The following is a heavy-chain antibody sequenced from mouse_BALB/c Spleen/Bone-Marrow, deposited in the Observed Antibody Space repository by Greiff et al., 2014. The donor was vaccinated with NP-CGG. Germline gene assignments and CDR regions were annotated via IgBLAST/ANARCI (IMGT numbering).Heavy chain of an antibody. Sequence: VQLQQSGAELVKPGASVKLSCTASGFNIEDTYVHWVKQRPEQGLEWIGRIDPANGNTKYDPKFQGKATVTSDTSSNTAYLHLNSLTSEDTAVYSCAEGYDSWFAYWGQGTLVTVSA. D-gene: IGHD2-2*01. CDR3: AEGYDSWFAY. CDR1: GFNIEDTY. J-gene: IGHJ3*01. V-gene: IGHV14-3*02. CDR2: IDPANGNT.